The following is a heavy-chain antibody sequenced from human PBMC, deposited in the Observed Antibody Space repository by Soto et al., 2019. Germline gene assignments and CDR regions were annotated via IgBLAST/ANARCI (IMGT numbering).Heavy chain of an antibody. J-gene: IGHJ4*02. Sequence: PWGSLRLSCAASGFTFTNYWICCVRQAPGKGLVWVSLTNSDGSSTNYADSVKGRFTISRDNAKNTLFLQMNSLRAEDTAVYYCARVRPGTYFDYWGQGTLVTVSS. CDR3: ARVRPGTYFDY. CDR2: TNSDGSST. D-gene: IGHD3-10*01. CDR1: GFTFTNYW. V-gene: IGHV3-74*01.